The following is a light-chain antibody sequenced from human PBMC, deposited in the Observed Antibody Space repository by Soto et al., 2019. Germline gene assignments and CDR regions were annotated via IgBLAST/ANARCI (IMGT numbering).Light chain of an antibody. CDR2: EAS. CDR1: SSDIGTYHL. Sequence: QSALTQPASVSGSPGQSITISCTGTSSDIGTYHLVSWYQQHPGRAPKLMIYEASKRPSGVSNRFSGSRSGNTAYRTISGLQAEDEDDYFCCSYAGSYYVFGTGTKLTVL. CDR3: CSYAGSYYV. V-gene: IGLV2-23*01. J-gene: IGLJ1*01.